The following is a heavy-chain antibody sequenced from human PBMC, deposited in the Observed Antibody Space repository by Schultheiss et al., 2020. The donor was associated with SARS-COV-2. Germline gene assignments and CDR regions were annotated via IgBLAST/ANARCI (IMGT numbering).Heavy chain of an antibody. CDR1: GGSFSDHY. CDR2: VTHSGST. J-gene: IGHJ2*01. CDR3: ARGNVVVTHWYFDL. V-gene: IGHV4-34*01. Sequence: SETLSLTCAVSGGSFSDHYCTWIRQSPGKGLEYIGEVTHSGSTDYNPSLKSRVTISLDTSKNQFSLKLSSVTAADTAVYYCARGNVVVTHWYFDLWGRGTLVTVSS. D-gene: IGHD2-21*02.